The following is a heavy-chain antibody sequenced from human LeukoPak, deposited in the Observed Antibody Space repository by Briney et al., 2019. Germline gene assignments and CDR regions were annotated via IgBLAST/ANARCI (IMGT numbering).Heavy chain of an antibody. CDR3: ARAHPTYREWLVI. CDR1: GYTFTSYD. CDR2: MNPNSGNT. V-gene: IGHV1-8*01. D-gene: IGHD3-3*01. J-gene: IGHJ3*02. Sequence: GASAKVSCKASGYTFTSYDINWVRQATGQGLEWMGWMNPNSGNTGYAQKFQGRVTMTRNTSISTAYMELSSLRSEDTAVYYCARAHPTYREWLVIWGQGTMVTVSS.